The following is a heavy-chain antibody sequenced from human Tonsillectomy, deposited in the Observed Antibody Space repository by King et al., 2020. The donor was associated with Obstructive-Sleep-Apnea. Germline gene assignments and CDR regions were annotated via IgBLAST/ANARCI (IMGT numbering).Heavy chain of an antibody. J-gene: IGHJ4*02. D-gene: IGHD2-15*01. CDR2: ISYDGDNK. Sequence: HEQLVQSGGGVVQPGRSLRLSCAASGFTFSSFAVHWVRRAPGKGLEWVAVISYDGDNKYYADSVKGRFTISRDTSKNILYLQMNSLRAEDTAVYYCARAQPYCSGGGCSLFDYWGQGTLVTVSS. CDR3: ARAQPYCSGGGCSLFDY. V-gene: IGHV3-30-3*01. CDR1: GFTFSSFA.